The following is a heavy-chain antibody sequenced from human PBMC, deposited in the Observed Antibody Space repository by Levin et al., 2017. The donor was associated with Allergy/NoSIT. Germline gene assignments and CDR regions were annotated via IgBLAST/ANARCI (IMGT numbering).Heavy chain of an antibody. J-gene: IGHJ5*02. V-gene: IGHV4-34*01. CDR1: GGSFSGYY. CDR2: INHSGST. D-gene: IGHD3-10*01. Sequence: SETLSLTCAVYGGSFSGYYWSWIRQPPGKGLEWIGEINHSGSTNYNPSLKSRVTISVDTSKNQFSLKLSSVTAADTAVYYCARGYYYGSGSKKNWFDPWGQGTLVTVSS. CDR3: ARGYYYGSGSKKNWFDP.